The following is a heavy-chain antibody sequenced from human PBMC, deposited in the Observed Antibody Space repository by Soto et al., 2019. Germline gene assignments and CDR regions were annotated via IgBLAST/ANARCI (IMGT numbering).Heavy chain of an antibody. CDR1: GLTFSSYG. CDR3: AKDGRDFWSGYYTVYYYYYGMDV. J-gene: IGHJ6*02. CDR2: ISYDGSNK. D-gene: IGHD3-3*01. V-gene: IGHV3-30*18. Sequence: GGSLRLSCAASGLTFSSYGMHWVRQAPGKGLEWVAVISYDGSNKYYADSVKGRFTISRDNSKNTLYLQMNSLRAEDTAVYYCAKDGRDFWSGYYTVYYYYYGMDVWGQGTTVTVSS.